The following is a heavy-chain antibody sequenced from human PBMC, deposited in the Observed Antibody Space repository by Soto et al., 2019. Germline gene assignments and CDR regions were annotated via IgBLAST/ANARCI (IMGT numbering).Heavy chain of an antibody. V-gene: IGHV1-46*01. CDR2: IDPSGGST. Sequence: QVQLVQSGAEVKKPGASVDVSCKASGYTFTNHYIHWVRQAPGQGLEWMGIIDPSGGSTRNAQKFQGRVTMTRGGSTSTVYMELSSLRSEDTAVYYCASGYCSSTNCYYGMDVWGHGTTVTVSS. D-gene: IGHD2-2*01. CDR3: ASGYCSSTNCYYGMDV. CDR1: GYTFTNHY. J-gene: IGHJ6*02.